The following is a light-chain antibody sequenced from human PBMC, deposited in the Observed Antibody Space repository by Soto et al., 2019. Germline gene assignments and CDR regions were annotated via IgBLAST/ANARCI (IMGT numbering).Light chain of an antibody. CDR1: QNVLYSSNNKNY. Sequence: DIVMTQSPDSLAVSLGERATINCKSSQNVLYSSNNKNYLAWYQQKPGQPPKLLISWASTREFGVPDRFSGSGYGTDFALTISSRQAEDVAVYYCQQYYSTPRTFGQGTKLEIK. J-gene: IGKJ2*02. CDR2: WAS. V-gene: IGKV4-1*01. CDR3: QQYYSTPRT.